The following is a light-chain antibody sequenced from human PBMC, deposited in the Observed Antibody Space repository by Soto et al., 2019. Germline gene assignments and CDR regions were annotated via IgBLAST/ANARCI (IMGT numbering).Light chain of an antibody. J-gene: IGKJ4*01. Sequence: DIVMTQSPDSLAVSLGERATINCKSSQSVLYSSNNNNYLAWYQQRPGQPPQLHIYWASTRESGVPDRFSGSGSGTDFTLTISSLQAEDVAVYYCQQYYDTPLTFGGGTRVEIK. CDR1: QSVLYSSNNNNY. CDR2: WAS. V-gene: IGKV4-1*01. CDR3: QQYYDTPLT.